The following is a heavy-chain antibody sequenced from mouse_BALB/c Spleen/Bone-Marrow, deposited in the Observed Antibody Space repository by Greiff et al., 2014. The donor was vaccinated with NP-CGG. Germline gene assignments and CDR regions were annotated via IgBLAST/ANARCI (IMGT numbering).Heavy chain of an antibody. V-gene: IGHV1-20*02. CDR3: ARGGLLRAMDY. D-gene: IGHD2-3*01. J-gene: IGHJ4*01. CDR2: INPYNGDT. CDR1: GYSFTGYF. Sequence: EVQRVESGPELVKPGASVKISCKASGYSFTGYFMNWVMQSHGKSLEWIGRINPYNGDTFYNQKFKGEATLTVDKSSSTAHMELRSLASEDSAVYYCARGGLLRAMDYWGQGTSVTVSS.